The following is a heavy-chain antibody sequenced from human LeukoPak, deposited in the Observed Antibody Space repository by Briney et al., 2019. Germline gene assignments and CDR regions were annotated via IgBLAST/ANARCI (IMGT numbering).Heavy chain of an antibody. V-gene: IGHV3-9*03. CDR1: GFTFDDYA. J-gene: IGHJ4*02. Sequence: GGSLRLFCAASGFTFDDYAMHWVRQAPGKGLEWVSGITWNSDRIGYADSVKGRFTISRDNAKNSLFLQMNSLRAEDMGLYYCAKPRGSGSYSEPLDYWGQGTLVTVSS. CDR3: AKPRGSGSYSEPLDY. CDR2: ITWNSDRI. D-gene: IGHD3-10*01.